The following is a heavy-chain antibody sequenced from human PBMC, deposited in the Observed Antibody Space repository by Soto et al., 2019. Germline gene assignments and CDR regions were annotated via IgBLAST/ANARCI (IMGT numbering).Heavy chain of an antibody. Sequence: QDQLVQSGAEVKKPGASVTVSCKASGYSFTNYGVTWVRQAPGQGLEWMGWISAFNGNTHYAQNLQGRVTMTTDASTRPAYMGLRSLRSDDTAVYYCARDRGVAPPVAGNTHYYYYMDVWGKGTTVTVSS. CDR3: ARDRGVAPPVAGNTHYYYYMDV. CDR1: GYSFTNYG. J-gene: IGHJ6*03. V-gene: IGHV1-18*01. CDR2: ISAFNGNT. D-gene: IGHD6-19*01.